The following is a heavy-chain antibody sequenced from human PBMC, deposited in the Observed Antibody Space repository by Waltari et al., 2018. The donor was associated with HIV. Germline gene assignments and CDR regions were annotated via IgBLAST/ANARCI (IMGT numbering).Heavy chain of an antibody. Sequence: EEQLVESGGALVQPGGSLRLSCAASGFTFSSYWRTWVRQAPGKGQEWVAKIKYDGSGKYYVDSVKGRFTISRDNAKMSLYLQMNSLRAEDTAVYYCARDQEVVRGYYFGMDVWGQGTTVTV. V-gene: IGHV3-7*01. CDR2: IKYDGSGK. CDR1: GFTFSSYW. J-gene: IGHJ6*02. CDR3: ARDQEVVRGYYFGMDV. D-gene: IGHD2-15*01.